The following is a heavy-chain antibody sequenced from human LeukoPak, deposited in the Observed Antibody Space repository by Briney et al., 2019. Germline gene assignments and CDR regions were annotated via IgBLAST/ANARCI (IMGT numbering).Heavy chain of an antibody. CDR3: GRARGYSYAFGN. D-gene: IGHD5-18*01. V-gene: IGHV4-39*07. Sequence: PSETLSLTCTVSGGSISSSSSYWAWIRQPPGKGLEWIGSIFYGGSTFYNPSLKRRVTISVDTSKNQFSLNLTSVTAADTAVYYCGRARGYSYAFGNWGQGTLVTVSS. CDR2: IFYGGST. CDR1: GGSISSSSSY. J-gene: IGHJ4*02.